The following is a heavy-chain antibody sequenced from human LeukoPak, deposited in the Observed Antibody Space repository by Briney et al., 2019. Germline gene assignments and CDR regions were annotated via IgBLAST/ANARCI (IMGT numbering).Heavy chain of an antibody. J-gene: IGHJ6*03. Sequence: GGSLRLSCAASGFTFSSYSMNWVRQAPGKGLEGVSSISTSSYYIYYTDSVRGRFIISRDNAKNSLYLQMNSLRAEDTAVYYCARDPPLVSGPVHYYYYMDVWGKGTTVTVSS. CDR3: ARDPPLVSGPVHYYYYMDV. D-gene: IGHD5/OR15-5a*01. V-gene: IGHV3-21*01. CDR1: GFTFSSYS. CDR2: ISTSSYYI.